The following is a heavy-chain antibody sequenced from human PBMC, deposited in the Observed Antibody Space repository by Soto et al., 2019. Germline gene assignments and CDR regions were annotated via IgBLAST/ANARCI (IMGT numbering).Heavy chain of an antibody. CDR3: AKTYYYDSRGHYCDY. Sequence: EVQLLESGGGLVQPGGSLRLSCAASGFTFSSYAMSWVRQAPGKGLEWVSVISGSGGSTYYADSVKGRFTISRDNSKNTLDVQMNKLRAEDTGVYYRAKTYYYDSRGHYCDYWGQGTLVTVSS. J-gene: IGHJ4*02. D-gene: IGHD3-22*01. V-gene: IGHV3-23*01. CDR2: ISGSGGST. CDR1: GFTFSSYA.